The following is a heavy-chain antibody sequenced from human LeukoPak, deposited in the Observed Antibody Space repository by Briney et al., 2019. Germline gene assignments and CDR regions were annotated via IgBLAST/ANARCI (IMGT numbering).Heavy chain of an antibody. J-gene: IGHJ4*02. CDR2: ISGSGGST. CDR3: ARDLRSSGYYAFDY. D-gene: IGHD3-22*01. Sequence: GGTLRLSCAASGFTFSSYGMRWVRQAPGKGLEWVSAISGSGGSTYYADSVKGRFTTSRDNAKNSLYLQMNSLRAEDTAVYYCARDLRSSGYYAFDYWGQGTLVTVSS. CDR1: GFTFSSYG. V-gene: IGHV3-23*01.